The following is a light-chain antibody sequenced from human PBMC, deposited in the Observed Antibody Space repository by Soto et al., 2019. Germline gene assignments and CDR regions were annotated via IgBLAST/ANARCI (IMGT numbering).Light chain of an antibody. Sequence: DIVMTQSPDYLAVSLGERATINCKSSQSVLNTSKNKNYLAWHQQKPGQPPKLLIYWASTRESGVPDRFSGSGSGTDFTLTISSLQAEDVAVYYCQQYYRTPWTFGQGTKVEIK. V-gene: IGKV4-1*01. CDR2: WAS. J-gene: IGKJ1*01. CDR1: QSVLNTSKNKNY. CDR3: QQYYRTPWT.